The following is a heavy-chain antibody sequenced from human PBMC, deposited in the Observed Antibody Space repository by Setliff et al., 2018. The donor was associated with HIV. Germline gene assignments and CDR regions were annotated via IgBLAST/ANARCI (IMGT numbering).Heavy chain of an antibody. CDR2: ISGYNGNT. CDR3: ARGALLAVFDFDH. J-gene: IGHJ4*01. V-gene: IGHV1-18*01. CDR1: GYTFTSYG. D-gene: IGHD3-10*01. Sequence: GASVKVSCKASGYTFTSYGISWVRQAPGQGLEWMGWISGYNGNTNYAQKLQGRVTMTTDTSANTGYMELSSLRSDDTAVYFCARGALLAVFDFDHWGHGTLVTVSS.